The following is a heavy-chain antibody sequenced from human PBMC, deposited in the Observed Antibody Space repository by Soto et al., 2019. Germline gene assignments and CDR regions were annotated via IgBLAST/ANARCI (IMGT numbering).Heavy chain of an antibody. CDR2: IIPIFGTA. Sequence: QVQLVQSGAEVKKPGSSVKVSCKAPGGTFSSYAISWVRQAPGQGLEWMGGIIPIFGTANYAQKFQGRVTITADESTSTGYMELSSLISEDTAVYYWARSQGGSSSLDIYYYCYYGMDVWVQGTTVTVSS. D-gene: IGHD2-15*01. CDR1: GGTFSSYA. J-gene: IGHJ6*02. CDR3: ARSQGGSSSLDIYYYCYYGMDV. V-gene: IGHV1-69*01.